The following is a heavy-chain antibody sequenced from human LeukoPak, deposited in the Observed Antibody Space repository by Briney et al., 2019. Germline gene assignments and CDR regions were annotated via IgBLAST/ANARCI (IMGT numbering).Heavy chain of an antibody. D-gene: IGHD3-22*01. CDR2: IIPIFGTA. V-gene: IGHV1-69*05. J-gene: IGHJ4*02. Sequence: SVRVSCKASGGTFSSYAISWVRQAPGQGLEWMGRIIPIFGTANYAQKFQGRVTITTDESTSTAYMELSSLRSEDTAVYYCARGSSGLDDYFADWGEPSLVSVS. CDR1: GGTFSSYA. CDR3: ARGSSGLDDYFAD.